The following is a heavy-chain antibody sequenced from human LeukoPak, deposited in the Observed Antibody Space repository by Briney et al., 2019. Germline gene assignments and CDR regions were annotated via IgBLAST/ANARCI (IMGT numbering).Heavy chain of an antibody. CDR1: GFIFSSYS. D-gene: IGHD3-10*01. CDR2: ISSSSSTI. J-gene: IGHJ4*02. Sequence: GGSLRLSCAASGFIFSSYSMNWVRQAPGKGLEWVSYISSSSSTIYYADSVKGRFTISRDNAKNSLYLQMNSLRAEDTAVYYCARGGSGSYYNDLDYWGQGTLVTVSS. V-gene: IGHV3-48*04. CDR3: ARGGSGSYYNDLDY.